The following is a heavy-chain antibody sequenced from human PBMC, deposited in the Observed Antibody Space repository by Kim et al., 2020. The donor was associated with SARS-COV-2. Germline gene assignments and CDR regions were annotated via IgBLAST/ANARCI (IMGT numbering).Heavy chain of an antibody. CDR3: AKDIVVVPAAISPYYYG. CDR1: GFTFSSYG. CDR2: ISYDGSNK. J-gene: IGHJ6*01. V-gene: IGHV3-30*18. D-gene: IGHD2-2*01. Sequence: GGSLRLSCAASGFTFSSYGMHWVRQAPGKGLEWVAVISYDGSNKYYADSVKGRFTISRDNSKNTLYLQMNSLRAEDTAVYYCAKDIVVVPAAISPYYYG.